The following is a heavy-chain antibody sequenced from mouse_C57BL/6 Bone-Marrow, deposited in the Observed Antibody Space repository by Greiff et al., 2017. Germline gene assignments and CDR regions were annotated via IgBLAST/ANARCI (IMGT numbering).Heavy chain of an antibody. Sequence: QVQLQQPGAELVKPGASVKLSCKASGYTFTSYWMTWVKQRPGQGLEWIGMIHPNSGSTNYNEKFKSKATLTVDKSSSTACMQLSSLTSEDSAVYYCARGAYYRGYFDVWGTGTTVTVSS. CDR2: IHPNSGST. V-gene: IGHV1-64*01. J-gene: IGHJ1*03. CDR3: ARGAYYRGYFDV. CDR1: GYTFTSYW. D-gene: IGHD2-12*01.